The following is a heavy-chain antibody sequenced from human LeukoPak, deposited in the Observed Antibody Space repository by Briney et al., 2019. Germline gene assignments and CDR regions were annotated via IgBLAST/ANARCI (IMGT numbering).Heavy chain of an antibody. D-gene: IGHD5-12*01. V-gene: IGHV3-30*04. CDR2: ISYDGSHK. CDR3: ARDGTYSGDVFGNHIDF. CDR1: AFTFSRYA. Sequence: GRSLRLSCAASAFTFSRYAMHWVRQAPGKGLECVTLISYDGSHKDYADSVKGRFTISRDNSKNTLYLQMNSLRADDTAVYYCARDGTYSGDVFGNHIDFWGQGTLVTVSS. J-gene: IGHJ4*02.